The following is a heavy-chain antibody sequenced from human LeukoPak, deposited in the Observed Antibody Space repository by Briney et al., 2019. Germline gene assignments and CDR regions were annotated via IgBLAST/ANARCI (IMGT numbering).Heavy chain of an antibody. CDR1: GYTLTELS. CDR2: FDPEDGET. D-gene: IGHD2-15*01. V-gene: IGHV1-24*01. Sequence: ASVKVSCKVSGYTLTELSMHWARQAPGKGLEWMGGFDPEDGETIYAQKFQGRVTITADKSTSTAYMELSSLRSEDTAVYYCARSTPDIVVVVAATSYYYMAVWGKGTTVTVSS. CDR3: ARSTPDIVVVVAATSYYYMAV. J-gene: IGHJ6*03.